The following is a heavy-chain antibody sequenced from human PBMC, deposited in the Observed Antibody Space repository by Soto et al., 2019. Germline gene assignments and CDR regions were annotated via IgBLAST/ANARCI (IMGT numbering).Heavy chain of an antibody. D-gene: IGHD6-13*01. CDR2: IYPDDSDT. CDR1: GYSFTSYW. CDR3: ARLQAAAGDNDLTFDY. V-gene: IGHV5-51*01. J-gene: IGHJ4*02. Sequence: GESLKISCKGSGYSFTSYWIGWVRQMPGKGLEWMGMIYPDDSDTRYSPSFQGHVTISADKSISTAYLQWSSLKASDTAMYYCARLQAAAGDNDLTFDYWGQGTLVTVSS.